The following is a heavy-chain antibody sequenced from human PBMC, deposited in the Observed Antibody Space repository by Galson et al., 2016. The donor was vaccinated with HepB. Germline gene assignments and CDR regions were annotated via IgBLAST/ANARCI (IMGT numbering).Heavy chain of an antibody. J-gene: IGHJ4*02. CDR1: GFTFNIYA. CDR3: AKDPYYYGSGSYYFDY. CDR2: IAGSGAPT. D-gene: IGHD3-10*01. Sequence: SLRLSCAASGFTFNIYAMSWVRQAPGKGLEWVAAIAGSGAPTNYAASVKGRFTISRDNSKNTLYLQMNSLRAEDTAVYYCAKDPYYYGSGSYYFDYWGQGTLVTVSS. V-gene: IGHV3-23*01.